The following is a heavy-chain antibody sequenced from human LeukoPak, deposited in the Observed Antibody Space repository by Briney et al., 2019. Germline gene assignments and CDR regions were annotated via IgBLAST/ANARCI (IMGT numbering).Heavy chain of an antibody. CDR3: ARDLFDPITIFGPLHNWFDP. J-gene: IGHJ5*02. Sequence: ASVKVSCKASASTFTSYAMNWVRQRHGQGLEWMGWINTNTGSPTYDQVFTVRVVFSLDTSVSTAYLQISSLKAEDTAVYYCARDLFDPITIFGPLHNWFDPWGQGTLVTVSS. CDR2: INTNTGSP. CDR1: ASTFTSYA. V-gene: IGHV7-4-1*02. D-gene: IGHD3-3*01.